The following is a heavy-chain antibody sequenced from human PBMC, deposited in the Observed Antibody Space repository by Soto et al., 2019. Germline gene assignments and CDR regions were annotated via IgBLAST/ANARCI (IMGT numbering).Heavy chain of an antibody. V-gene: IGHV4-39*01. D-gene: IGHD2-8*01. CDR3: VSQRTSVLTQAYFDY. J-gene: IGHJ4*02. CDR2: VYYRGRS. Sequence: SETLSLTCTVSGGSVSNSNYYWGWIRQSPGKGLEWIGSVYYRGRSYSKSSVKSRVTISVDTSKNQFSLNLNSVTASDTAVYYCVSQRTSVLTQAYFDYWGPGALVTVSS. CDR1: GGSVSNSNYY.